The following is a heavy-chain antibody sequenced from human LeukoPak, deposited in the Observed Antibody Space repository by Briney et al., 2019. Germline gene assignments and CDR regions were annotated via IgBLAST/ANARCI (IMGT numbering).Heavy chain of an antibody. CDR1: GSSFTCYW. D-gene: IGHD6-13*01. V-gene: IGHV5-51*01. J-gene: IGHJ4*02. CDR3: ARQRGYSSDY. Sequence: GESLQISCQASGSSFTCYWIGWVRQMPGKGLEWMGIIYPGDSDTRYSPSFQGQVTISADKSISTAYLQWSSLKASDTAMYYCARQRGYSSDYWGQGTLVTVSS. CDR2: IYPGDSDT.